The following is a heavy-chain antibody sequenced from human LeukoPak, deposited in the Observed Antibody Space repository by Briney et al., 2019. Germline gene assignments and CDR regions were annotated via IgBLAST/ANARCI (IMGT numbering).Heavy chain of an antibody. D-gene: IGHD2-2*02. CDR3: ARGPYCSSTSCYKYYYGMDV. Sequence: GGSLRLSCAASGFGLSSYEMNWVRQAPGKGLEWVSYSSSSGTTNHYADSVKGRFTISRDNAKNSLYLQMNSLRAEDTAVYYCARGPYCSSTSCYKYYYGMDVWGKGTTVTVSS. J-gene: IGHJ6*04. CDR1: GFGLSSYE. V-gene: IGHV3-48*03. CDR2: SSSSGTTN.